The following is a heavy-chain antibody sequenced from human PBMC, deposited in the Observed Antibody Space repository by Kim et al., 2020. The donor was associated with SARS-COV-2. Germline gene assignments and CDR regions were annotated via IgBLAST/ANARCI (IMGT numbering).Heavy chain of an antibody. CDR1: GFNFARAW. V-gene: IGHV3-15*01. CDR3: TTVSVADN. Sequence: GGSLRLSCAASGFNFARAWMNWVRQAPRKGLEWVGRIKSQPDGGTTDYAAPVEDRFTISRDDSKETLYLQMDSLKTEDTAMYYCTTVSVADNWGQGTLVTVSS. CDR2: IKSQPDGGTT. J-gene: IGHJ4*02.